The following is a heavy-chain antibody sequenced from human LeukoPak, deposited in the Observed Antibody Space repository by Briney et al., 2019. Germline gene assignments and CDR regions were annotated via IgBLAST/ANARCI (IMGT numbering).Heavy chain of an antibody. Sequence: SETLSLTCTVSGGSISSGSYYWSWIRQPAGKGLEWIGRIYTSGSTNYNPSLKSRVTISVDTSKNQFSLKLSSVTAADTAVYYCARGRSNGWFYWGQGTLVTVSS. CDR2: IYTSGST. J-gene: IGHJ4*02. CDR1: GGSISSGSYY. D-gene: IGHD2-8*01. V-gene: IGHV4-61*02. CDR3: ARGRSNGWFY.